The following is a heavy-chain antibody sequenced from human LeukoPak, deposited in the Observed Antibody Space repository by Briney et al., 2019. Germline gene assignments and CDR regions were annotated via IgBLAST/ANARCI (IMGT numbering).Heavy chain of an antibody. J-gene: IGHJ6*02. CDR3: ARDEESQLLYAYYYYGMDV. V-gene: IGHV3-21*01. Sequence: PGGSLRLYCAASGFTFSSYSMNWVRQAPGKGREGVSSISSSSSYIYYADSVKGRFTISRDNAKNSLYLQMNSLRAEDTAEYYCARDEESQLLYAYYYYGMDVWGQGTTVTVSS. CDR2: ISSSSSYI. CDR1: GFTFSSYS. D-gene: IGHD2-2*02.